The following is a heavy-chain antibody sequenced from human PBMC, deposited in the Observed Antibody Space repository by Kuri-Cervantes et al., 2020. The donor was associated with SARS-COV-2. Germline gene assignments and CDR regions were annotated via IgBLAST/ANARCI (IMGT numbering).Heavy chain of an antibody. D-gene: IGHD1-26*01. J-gene: IGHJ4*02. CDR3: ARGRGSYFGYFDY. Sequence: GESLKISCAASGFTFSSYAMHWVRQAPGKGLEWVAVISYDGSNKYYADSVKGRFTISRDNSKNTLYLQMNSLRAEDTAVYYCARGRGSYFGYFDYWGQGTLVTVSP. V-gene: IGHV3-30-3*01. CDR2: ISYDGSNK. CDR1: GFTFSSYA.